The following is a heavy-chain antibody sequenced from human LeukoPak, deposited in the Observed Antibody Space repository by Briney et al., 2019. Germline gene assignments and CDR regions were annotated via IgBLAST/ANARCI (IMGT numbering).Heavy chain of an antibody. D-gene: IGHD3-22*01. V-gene: IGHV1-18*01. CDR2: ISAYNGNT. Sequence: GASVKVSCKASGYTFTSYGISWVRQAPGQGLEWMGWISAYNGNTNYAQKLQGRVTMTRDTSISTAYMELSRLRSDDTAVYYCARELVDSSGYVPTHPHDYWGQGTLVTVSS. CDR3: ARELVDSSGYVPTHPHDY. J-gene: IGHJ4*02. CDR1: GYTFTSYG.